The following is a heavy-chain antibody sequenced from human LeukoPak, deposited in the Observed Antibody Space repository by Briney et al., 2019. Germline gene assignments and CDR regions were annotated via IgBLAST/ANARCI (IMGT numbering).Heavy chain of an antibody. CDR1: GFTFSSYA. J-gene: IGHJ1*01. CDR3: AKALHDYGDYDAEYFQH. Sequence: PGGSLRLSCAASGFTFSSYAMSWVRQAPGKGLEWVSAISGSGGGTYYADSVKGRFTISRDNSKNTLYLQMNSLRAEDTAVYYCAKALHDYGDYDAEYFQHWGQGTLVTVSS. V-gene: IGHV3-23*01. CDR2: ISGSGGGT. D-gene: IGHD4-17*01.